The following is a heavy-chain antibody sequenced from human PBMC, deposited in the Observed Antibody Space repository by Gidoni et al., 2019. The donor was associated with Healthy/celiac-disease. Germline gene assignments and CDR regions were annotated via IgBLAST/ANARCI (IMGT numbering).Heavy chain of an antibody. D-gene: IGHD3-16*01. J-gene: IGHJ6*02. CDR3: ARDQAPQVGDPYYYYGMDV. CDR1: CFPFSSYG. V-gene: IGHV3-33*01. Sequence: QVQLVDSGGGVVQPGRSLRLSCAASCFPFSSYGMHWVRQAPGKGLAWVAVIWYDGSNKYYADSVKGRFTISRDNSKNTLYLKMNSLRAEDTAVYYCARDQAPQVGDPYYYYGMDVWGQGTTVTVSS. CDR2: IWYDGSNK.